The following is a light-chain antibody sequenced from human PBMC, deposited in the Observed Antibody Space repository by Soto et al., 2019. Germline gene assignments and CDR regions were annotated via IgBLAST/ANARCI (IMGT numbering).Light chain of an antibody. J-gene: IGLJ2*01. CDR1: SSNNGTND. CDR2: RSN. Sequence: QSVLTQPPSASGTPGQRVTISCSGSSSNNGTNDAFWYQQLPGTAPKLIIYRSNQLPSGVPDRFSGSKSGTSASLAISGLRSEDEAYYYCASWDYRLIGVLFGGGTPVTVL. V-gene: IGLV1-47*01. CDR3: ASWDYRLIGVL.